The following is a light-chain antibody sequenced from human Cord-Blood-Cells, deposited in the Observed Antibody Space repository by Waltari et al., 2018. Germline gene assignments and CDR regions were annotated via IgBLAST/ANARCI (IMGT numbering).Light chain of an antibody. V-gene: IGKV1-5*03. Sequence: DIQMTQSPSTLSASVGDRVTITCRASQSISSWLVWYQQKPGKAPKLLIYKASSLESGVPSRFSGSGSGTEFTLTISSLQPDDFATYYCQQYGTFGQGTKVEIK. J-gene: IGKJ1*01. CDR1: QSISSW. CDR2: KAS. CDR3: QQYGT.